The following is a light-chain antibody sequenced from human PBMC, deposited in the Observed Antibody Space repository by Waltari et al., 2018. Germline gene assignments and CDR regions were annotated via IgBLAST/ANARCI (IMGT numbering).Light chain of an antibody. J-gene: IGKJ1*01. CDR2: RGS. V-gene: IGKV2-28*01. CDR3: MQPLETPWT. Sequence: DIVMTQSPLSLPVTPGEPASISCRSSQSLLHVDGYNYLDWYLQKSGRSPQVLIYRGSNRAAGVPDRFSGSGSGTDFTLKISRVEAEDVGVYYCMQPLETPWTFGQGTKVEIK. CDR1: QSLLHVDGYNY.